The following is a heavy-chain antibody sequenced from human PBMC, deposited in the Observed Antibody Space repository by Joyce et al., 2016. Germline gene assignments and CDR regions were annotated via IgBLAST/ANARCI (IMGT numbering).Heavy chain of an antibody. CDR3: ARDPNGYDPGVFHNHDSFDV. CDR2: LSTYTGNT. CDR1: GYTFTRYG. Sequence: QVQLVQSATEVKKPGASVKVSCKASGYTFTRYGISWVRQAPGQGLEWMGWLSTYTGNTIYEDRVQGRVSMTTDTSTSTAYMELRSLTSDDTAIYYCARDPNGYDPGVFHNHDSFDVWGQGTMVIVSS. V-gene: IGHV1-18*04. D-gene: IGHD5-12*01. J-gene: IGHJ3*01.